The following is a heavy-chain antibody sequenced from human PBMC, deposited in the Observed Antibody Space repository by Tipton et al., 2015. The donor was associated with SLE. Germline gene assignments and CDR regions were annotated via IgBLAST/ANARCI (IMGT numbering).Heavy chain of an antibody. D-gene: IGHD2-2*01. Sequence: LRLSCAASGFTVSSNYMSWVRQAPGKGPEWIGSIYYSGSTHYNPSLESRVTISVDTSKNQFSLQLSSVTAADTAVYYCAKGPNIVVVPAAPFDNWGQGTLVIVSS. CDR2: IYYSGST. CDR3: AKGPNIVVVPAAPFDN. J-gene: IGHJ4*02. V-gene: IGHV4-39*07. CDR1: GFTVSSNY.